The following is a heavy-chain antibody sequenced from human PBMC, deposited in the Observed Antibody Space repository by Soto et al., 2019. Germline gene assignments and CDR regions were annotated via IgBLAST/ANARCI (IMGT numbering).Heavy chain of an antibody. CDR3: VKSNPGYGSSDFDD. J-gene: IGHJ4*02. CDR2: IYSGGST. V-gene: IGHV3-66*01. CDR1: GFTVSNNY. Sequence: GGSLRLSCAASGFTVSNNYMSWVRQAPGKGLEWVSVIYSGGSTYYADSVKGRFTISRDSSKNTLYLQMNSLRAEDTAVYYCVKSNPGYGSSDFDDWGQGTLVTVSS. D-gene: IGHD5-18*01.